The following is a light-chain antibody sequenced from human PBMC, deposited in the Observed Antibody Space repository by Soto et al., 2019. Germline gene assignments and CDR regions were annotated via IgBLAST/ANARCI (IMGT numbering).Light chain of an antibody. CDR2: GAS. CDR1: QSVSSSY. Sequence: EVVMTQSPGTLSLSPGERATLSCRSSQSVSSSYLAWYQQKPGQAPRLLIYGASSRATGIPDRFSGSGSGTEFTLTISSLQSEDFALYYCHQYNSWPPGTFGQGTKVDI. CDR3: HQYNSWPPGT. J-gene: IGKJ2*01. V-gene: IGKV3-20*01.